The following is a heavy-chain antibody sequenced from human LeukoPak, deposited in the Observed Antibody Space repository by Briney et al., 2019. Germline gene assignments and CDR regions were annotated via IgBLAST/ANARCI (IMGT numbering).Heavy chain of an antibody. V-gene: IGHV4-38-2*02. J-gene: IGHJ4*02. D-gene: IGHD6-13*01. CDR3: VCAQQLVQGIDY. CDR2: FYHSGST. CDR1: GYSIISSYS. Sequence: SETLSLTCTVSGYSIISSYSWGWIRQPPGKGLEFIGSFYHSGSTNYNPSLKSRVTISVDTSKNQFSLKLSSVTAADTAVYYCVCAQQLVQGIDYWGQGTLVTVSS.